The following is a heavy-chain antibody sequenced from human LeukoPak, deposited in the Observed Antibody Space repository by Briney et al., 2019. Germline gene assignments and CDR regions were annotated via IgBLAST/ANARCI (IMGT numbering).Heavy chain of an antibody. V-gene: IGHV3-21*01. CDR3: ARSDIVGAQAY. Sequence: GGSLRLSCAASGFTFSSYSMNWVRQAPGKGLEWVSSISSSSSSYIYYADSVKGRFTISRDNAKNSLYLQMNSLRAEDTAVYYCARSDIVGAQAYWGQGTLVTVSS. D-gene: IGHD1-26*01. J-gene: IGHJ4*02. CDR1: GFTFSSYS. CDR2: ISSSSSSYI.